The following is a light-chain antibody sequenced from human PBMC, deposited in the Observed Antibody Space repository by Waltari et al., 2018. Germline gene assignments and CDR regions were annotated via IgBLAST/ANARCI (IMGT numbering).Light chain of an antibody. CDR3: NSYTTSSTRV. Sequence: QSALTQPASVSGSPGQSITISCTGTSSDVGGYEYVSWYQQHPDKAPKLLIYDVNNRPSGVSSRFSGSKSGNTASLTISGLQAEDEADYYCNSYTTSSTRVFGGGTKLTVL. J-gene: IGLJ3*02. CDR1: SSDVGGYEY. CDR2: DVN. V-gene: IGLV2-14*03.